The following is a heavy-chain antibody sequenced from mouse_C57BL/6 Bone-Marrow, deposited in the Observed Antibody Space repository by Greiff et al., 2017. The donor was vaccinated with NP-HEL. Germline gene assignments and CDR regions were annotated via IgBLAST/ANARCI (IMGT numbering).Heavy chain of an antibody. V-gene: IGHV1-59*01. D-gene: IGHD2-4*01. Sequence: VQLQQPGAELVRPGTSVKLSCKASGYTFTSYWMHWVKQRPGQGLEWIGVIDPSDSYTNYNQKFKGKATLTVDPSSSTAYMQLSSLTSEDAAVYYCARDDYEPFGPFDYWGQGTTLTVSS. J-gene: IGHJ2*01. CDR1: GYTFTSYW. CDR2: IDPSDSYT. CDR3: ARDDYEPFGPFDY.